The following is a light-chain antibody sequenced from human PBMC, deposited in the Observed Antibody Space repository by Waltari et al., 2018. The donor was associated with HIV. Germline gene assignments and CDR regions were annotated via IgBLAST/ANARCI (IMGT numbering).Light chain of an antibody. CDR3: QQSYSSPYT. CDR1: QTINTY. J-gene: IGKJ2*01. CDR2: GAT. Sequence: DIQMTQSPSSLSASVGDSVTITCRASQTINTYLNWYQQKPGKSPKLLIYGATSFQSGVPSRFSGSGSGTDFTLTISSLQPEDFAIYYCQQSYSSPYTFGQGTKLDIK. V-gene: IGKV1-39*01.